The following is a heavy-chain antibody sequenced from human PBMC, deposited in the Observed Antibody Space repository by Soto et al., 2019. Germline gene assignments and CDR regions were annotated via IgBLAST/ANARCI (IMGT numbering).Heavy chain of an antibody. CDR3: ARTRYSGYYIDY. V-gene: IGHV4-39*01. Sequence: QLQLQESGPGLVKPSETLSLTCTVSGGSISSSSYYWGWIRQPPGKGLEWIGSIYYSGSTYYNPSLKSRVTLTVDASKNQFSLKLSSVTAADTAVYYCARTRYSGYYIDYWGQGILATVSS. J-gene: IGHJ4*02. CDR1: GGSISSSSYY. CDR2: IYYSGST. D-gene: IGHD3-10*01.